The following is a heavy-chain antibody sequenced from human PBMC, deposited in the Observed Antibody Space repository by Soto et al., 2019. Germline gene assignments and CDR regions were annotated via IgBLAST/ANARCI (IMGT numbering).Heavy chain of an antibody. Sequence: EVQLVESGGNLIHPGGSLRLSCAASGFTFSSYNMNWVRQAPGKGLEWISFISRSSNTIYYADSVKGRFTVSRDNGNNSLFLQMTSLSDEDTAIYYWAKEFSRGSYYPAGHFQVWGQGTLVIVSA. CDR2: ISRSSNTI. V-gene: IGHV3-48*02. D-gene: IGHD1-26*01. CDR1: GFTFSSYN. J-gene: IGHJ1*01. CDR3: AKEFSRGSYYPAGHFQV.